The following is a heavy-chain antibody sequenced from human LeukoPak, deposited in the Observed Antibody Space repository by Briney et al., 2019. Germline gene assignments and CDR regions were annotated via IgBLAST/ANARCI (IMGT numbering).Heavy chain of an antibody. CDR3: VKDRGYYGSGENWFDP. J-gene: IGHJ5*02. V-gene: IGHV3-64D*06. CDR1: GFTFSSYA. CDR2: ISSNGGST. D-gene: IGHD3-10*01. Sequence: GGSLRLSCSASGFTFSSYAMHWVRQAPGKGLEYVSAISSNGGSTYYADSVKGRFTISRDNSKNTLYLQMSSLRAEDTAVYYCVKDRGYYGSGENWFDPWGQGTLVTVSS.